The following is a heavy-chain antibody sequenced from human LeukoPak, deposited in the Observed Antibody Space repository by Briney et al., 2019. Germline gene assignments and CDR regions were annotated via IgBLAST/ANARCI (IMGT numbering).Heavy chain of an antibody. CDR1: GGSINSYY. Sequence: PSETLSLTCTVSGGSINSYYWSWIRQPPGKGLEWIGYIYYSGSTNYNSSLKSRVTISVDTSKNQFSLKLSSVTAADTAVYCCARHSSSSRGWFDPWGQGTLVTVSS. V-gene: IGHV4-59*08. CDR3: ARHSSSSRGWFDP. J-gene: IGHJ5*02. CDR2: IYYSGST. D-gene: IGHD6-6*01.